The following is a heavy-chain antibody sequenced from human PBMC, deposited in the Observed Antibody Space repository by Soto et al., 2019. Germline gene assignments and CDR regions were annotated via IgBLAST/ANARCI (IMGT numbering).Heavy chain of an antibody. CDR1: GYTLTELS. V-gene: IGHV1-24*01. CDR3: ATALGVCSGVSGYSKKGYVVFNI. J-gene: IGHJ3*02. Sequence: ASVKVSCKVSGYTLTELSMHWVRQAPGKGLEWMGGFDPEDGETIYAQKFQGRVTMTEDTSTDTAYMELSSLRSEDTAVYYCATALGVCSGVSGYSKKGYVVFNIGGKGKMVPVP. D-gene: IGHD2-15*01. CDR2: FDPEDGET.